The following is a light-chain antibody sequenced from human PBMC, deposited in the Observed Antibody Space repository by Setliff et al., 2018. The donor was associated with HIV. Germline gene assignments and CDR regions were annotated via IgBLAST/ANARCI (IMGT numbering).Light chain of an antibody. CDR1: SSDVGSYNY. V-gene: IGLV2-11*01. J-gene: IGLJ1*01. CDR2: DVT. Sequence: QSALTQPRSVSGSPGQSVTIPCTGTSSDVGSYNYVTWYQQHPGKVPKLMIYDVTRRPSGVPDRFSGSRSGNTGSLTISGLQAEDEADYYCTSFAGRLHVFGTGTKATVL. CDR3: TSFAGRLHV.